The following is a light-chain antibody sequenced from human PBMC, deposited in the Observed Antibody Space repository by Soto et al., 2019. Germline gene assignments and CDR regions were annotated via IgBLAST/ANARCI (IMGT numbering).Light chain of an antibody. J-gene: IGKJ1*01. CDR1: QSVRRN. CDR3: KQFTTLLRRR. Sequence: PGTLSVSPGERSTLSCMGSQSVRRNLAWYQKKPGQAHRLLIYGASKRANGIAGRFSGSGSGTEFTLTISILQSEDFAIHYCKQFTTLLRRRFGEG. V-gene: IGKV3-15*01. CDR2: GAS.